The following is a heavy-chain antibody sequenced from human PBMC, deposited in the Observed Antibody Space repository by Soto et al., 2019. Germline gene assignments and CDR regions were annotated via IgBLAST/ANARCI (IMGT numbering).Heavy chain of an antibody. Sequence: EVQLLESGGGLVQPGGSLRLSCAAPGFTFSSYAMRWVRQAPGKGLEWVSAISGSGGSTYYADSVKGRFTIARDNSKNTLYLQMNLLRAEDTAVYYCARRGSGSAYDYWGQGTLVTVSS. CDR1: GFTFSSYA. D-gene: IGHD1-26*01. CDR2: ISGSGGST. CDR3: ARRGSGSAYDY. V-gene: IGHV3-23*01. J-gene: IGHJ4*02.